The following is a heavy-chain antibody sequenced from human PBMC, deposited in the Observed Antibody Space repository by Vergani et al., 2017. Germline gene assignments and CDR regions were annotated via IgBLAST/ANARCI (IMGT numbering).Heavy chain of an antibody. V-gene: IGHV3-9*01. CDR2: ISWNSGSI. CDR3: AKDQVIGYCSSTSCIGGFDY. J-gene: IGHJ4*02. CDR1: GFTFDDYA. Sequence: EVQLVESGGGLVQPGRSLRLSCAASGFTFDDYAMHWVRQAPGKGLEWVSGISWNSGSIGYADSVKGRFTISRDNAKNSLYLQMNSLRAEDTAVYYCAKDQVIGYCSSTSCIGGFDYWGQGTLVTVSS. D-gene: IGHD2-2*01.